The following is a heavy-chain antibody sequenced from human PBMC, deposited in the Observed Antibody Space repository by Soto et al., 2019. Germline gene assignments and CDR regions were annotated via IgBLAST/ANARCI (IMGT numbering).Heavy chain of an antibody. J-gene: IGHJ4*02. V-gene: IGHV3-33*01. CDR3: ARENYGDYYFDY. Sequence: LRLSCAASGFTFSSYGMHWVRQAPGKGLEWVAVIWYDGSNKYYADSVKGRFTISRDNSKNTLYLQMNSLRAEDTAVYYCARENYGDYYFDYWGQGTLVTVSS. D-gene: IGHD4-17*01. CDR2: IWYDGSNK. CDR1: GFTFSSYG.